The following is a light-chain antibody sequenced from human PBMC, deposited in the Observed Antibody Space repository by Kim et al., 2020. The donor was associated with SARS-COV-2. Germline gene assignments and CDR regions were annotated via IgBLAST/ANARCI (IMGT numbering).Light chain of an antibody. Sequence: SITSSCTETSSDVGSYNLVSWYQQHAGKAPKLMIYEVSKRPSGVSNRFSGSKSGNTASLTNSGLQAEDEADYYCCSYAGSSTFHVVFGGGTQLTVL. J-gene: IGLJ2*01. CDR3: CSYAGSSTFHVV. V-gene: IGLV2-23*02. CDR1: SSDVGSYNL. CDR2: EVS.